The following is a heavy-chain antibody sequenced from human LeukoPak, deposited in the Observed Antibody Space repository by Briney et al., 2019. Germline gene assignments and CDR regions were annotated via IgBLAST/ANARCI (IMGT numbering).Heavy chain of an antibody. V-gene: IGHV3-48*01. CDR3: ARDPPTTVTVFDY. Sequence: GGSLKLSCAASGFTFISYTRTWVRQAPGKGLDWVSYISSSSSTIYYADSVKGRFTISRDNAKNSLYLQMNSLRAEDTAVYYCARDPPTTVTVFDYWGQGTLVTVSS. J-gene: IGHJ4*02. D-gene: IGHD4-17*01. CDR1: GFTFISYT. CDR2: ISSSSSTI.